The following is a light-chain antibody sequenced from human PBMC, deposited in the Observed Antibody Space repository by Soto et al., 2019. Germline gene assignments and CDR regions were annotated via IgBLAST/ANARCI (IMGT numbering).Light chain of an antibody. CDR2: DAS. CDR1: QSVSSY. CDR3: QRRSNWPGT. Sequence: EIVFTQSPATLSLSPGERATLSCRASQSVSSYLAWYQQKPCQAPRLLIYDASARATGIPARFSGSGSGTDVTLPIGSLEPEDFAVYYCQRRSNWPGTFGQGTKLEIK. V-gene: IGKV3-11*01. J-gene: IGKJ2*01.